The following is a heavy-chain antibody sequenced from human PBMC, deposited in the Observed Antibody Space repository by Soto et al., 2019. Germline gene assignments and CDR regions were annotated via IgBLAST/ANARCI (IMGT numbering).Heavy chain of an antibody. Sequence: SETLSLTCTVSGGSISSYYWSWIRQPPGKGLEWIGYIYYSGSTNYNPSLKSRVTISVDTSKNQFSLKLSSVTAADTAVYYCARDHGVYYGSGRGGAFDIWGQGAMVTVSS. V-gene: IGHV4-59*01. D-gene: IGHD3-10*01. CDR3: ARDHGVYYGSGRGGAFDI. CDR2: IYYSGST. CDR1: GGSISSYY. J-gene: IGHJ3*02.